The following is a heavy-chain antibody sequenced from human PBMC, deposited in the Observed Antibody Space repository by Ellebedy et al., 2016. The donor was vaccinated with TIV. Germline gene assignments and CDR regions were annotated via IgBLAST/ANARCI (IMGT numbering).Heavy chain of an antibody. J-gene: IGHJ3*02. CDR1: GFTFSNAW. Sequence: GGSLRLSXTASGFTFSNAWMNWVRQAPGKGLEWVGRVKSKIDGGTTDYAAPVKGRFTISRDDSKNTLYLQMHSLKTEDTAVYYCTTVPGRIWGQGTMVTVSS. CDR3: TTVPGRI. CDR2: VKSKIDGGTT. V-gene: IGHV3-15*01.